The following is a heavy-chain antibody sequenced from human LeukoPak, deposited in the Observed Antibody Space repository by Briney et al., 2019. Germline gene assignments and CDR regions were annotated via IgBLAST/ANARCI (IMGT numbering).Heavy chain of an antibody. CDR3: ARVVLGGWPREDY. D-gene: IGHD6-19*01. Sequence: GASVKASCKASGYTFTSHYIHWVRQAPGQRLEWMGWINAGNGNTKYSQKFQGRVTITRDTSASTAYMELSSLRSEDTAVYYCARVVLGGWPREDYWGQGTLVTVSS. CDR1: GYTFTSHY. J-gene: IGHJ4*02. V-gene: IGHV1-3*01. CDR2: INAGNGNT.